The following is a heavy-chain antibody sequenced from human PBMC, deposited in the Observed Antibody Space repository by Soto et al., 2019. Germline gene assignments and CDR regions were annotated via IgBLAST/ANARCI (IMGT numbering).Heavy chain of an antibody. Sequence: GGSLSLSCAASGCTFSSYSINWVRQAPGKGLEWVSSISSSSSYIYYADSVKGRFTISRDNAKNSLYLQMNSLRAEDTAVYYCARKRIVGATLIDYWVQRALVTVSS. J-gene: IGHJ4*02. V-gene: IGHV3-21*01. D-gene: IGHD1-26*01. CDR3: ARKRIVGATLIDY. CDR1: GCTFSSYS. CDR2: ISSSSSYI.